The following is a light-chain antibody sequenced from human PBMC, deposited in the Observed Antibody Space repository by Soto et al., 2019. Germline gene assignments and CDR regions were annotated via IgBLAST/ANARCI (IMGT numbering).Light chain of an antibody. V-gene: IGKV3-20*01. J-gene: IGKJ5*01. CDR1: QSVSSSY. Sequence: EIVLTQSPGTLSLSPGERATLSCRASQSVSSSYLAWYQQNPGQAPRLLIYAASSRATGIPDRFSGSGSGTDFTLTISGLEPEDFAVYYCQQYRSSPITFGQGIRLEIK. CDR2: AAS. CDR3: QQYRSSPIT.